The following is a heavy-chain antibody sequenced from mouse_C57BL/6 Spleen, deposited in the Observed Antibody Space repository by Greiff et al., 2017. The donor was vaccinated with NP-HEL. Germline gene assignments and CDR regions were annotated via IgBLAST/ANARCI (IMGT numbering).Heavy chain of an antibody. J-gene: IGHJ1*03. D-gene: IGHD1-1*01. Sequence: EVKVVESGGGLVKPGGSLKLSCAASGFTFSDYGMHWVRQAPEKGLEWVAYISSGSSTIYYADPVKGRFTISRDNAKNTLFLQMTSLRSEDTAMYYCARGHYYGSSTRYFDVWGTGTTVTVSS. CDR2: ISSGSSTI. V-gene: IGHV5-17*01. CDR3: ARGHYYGSSTRYFDV. CDR1: GFTFSDYG.